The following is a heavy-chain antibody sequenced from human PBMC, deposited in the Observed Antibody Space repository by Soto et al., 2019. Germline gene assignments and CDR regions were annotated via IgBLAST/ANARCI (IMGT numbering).Heavy chain of an antibody. CDR1: GYTFTSYG. CDR3: ARGKDFGVVTPSKTDGFDL. D-gene: IGHD3-3*01. V-gene: IGHV1-18*01. CDR2: INAYNGNT. J-gene: IGHJ5*02. Sequence: QVQLVQSGAEVKKPGASVKVSCKASGYTFTSYGISWVRQAPGQGLEWMGWINAYNGNTNYAQKLQGRVTMTTDTATRTAYMALRSLRSDDRAVYYWARGKDFGVVTPSKTDGFDLWGQGTLVTVSS.